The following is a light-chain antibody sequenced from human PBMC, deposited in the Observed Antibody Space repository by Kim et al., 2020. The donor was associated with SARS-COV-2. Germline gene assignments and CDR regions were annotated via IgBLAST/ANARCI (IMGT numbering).Light chain of an antibody. CDR3: QQYNTYSYT. Sequence: CASVGDRVTITCRASQSFSTWLAWYQQKPGKAPKVLIYDASSVETGVPSRFSGSESGTEFTLTISSLQPDDFATYYCQQYNTYSYTFGQGTKLEIK. J-gene: IGKJ2*01. V-gene: IGKV1-5*01. CDR2: DAS. CDR1: QSFSTW.